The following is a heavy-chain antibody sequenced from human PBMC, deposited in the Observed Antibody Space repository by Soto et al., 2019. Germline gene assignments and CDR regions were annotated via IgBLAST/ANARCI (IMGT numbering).Heavy chain of an antibody. J-gene: IGHJ4*02. CDR2: IIPIFGTA. CDR3: ARDYILCSGGSCYSPLAY. CDR1: EGTFSSYA. Sequence: SVKVSCKASEGTFSSYAISWVRQAPGQGLVWMGGIIPIFGTANYAQKFQGRVTITADKSTSTAYMELSSLRSEDTAVYYCARDYILCSGGSCYSPLAYWGQGTQVTVSS. V-gene: IGHV1-69*06. D-gene: IGHD2-15*01.